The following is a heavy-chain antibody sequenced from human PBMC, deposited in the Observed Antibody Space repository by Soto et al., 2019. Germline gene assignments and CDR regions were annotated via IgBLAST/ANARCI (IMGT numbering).Heavy chain of an antibody. CDR2: ISAYNGNT. CDR1: GYTFTSYG. CDR3: AREGPRPYYYYGMDV. Sequence: VSVKVSCKASGYTFTSYGISWVRQAPGQGLEWMGWISAYNGNTNYEQKFQDRVTMTTDTTTNTAYMELRSLRSDDTAVYYCAREGPRPYYYYGMDVWGQGTTVTVSS. V-gene: IGHV1-18*01. J-gene: IGHJ6*02.